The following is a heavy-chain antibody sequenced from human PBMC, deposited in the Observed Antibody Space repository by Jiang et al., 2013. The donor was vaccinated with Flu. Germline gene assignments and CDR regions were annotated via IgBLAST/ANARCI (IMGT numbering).Heavy chain of an antibody. D-gene: IGHD6-13*01. J-gene: IGHJ5*02. CDR1: GYTFTSYY. Sequence: GAEVKKPGASVKVSCKASGYTFTSYYMHWVRQAPGQGLEWMGIINPSGGSTSYAQKFQGRVTMTRDTSTSTVYMELSSLRSEDTAVYYCARDSSAAETSWWFDPWGQGTLVTVSS. CDR3: ARDSSAAETSWWFDP. V-gene: IGHV1-46*01. CDR2: INPSGGST.